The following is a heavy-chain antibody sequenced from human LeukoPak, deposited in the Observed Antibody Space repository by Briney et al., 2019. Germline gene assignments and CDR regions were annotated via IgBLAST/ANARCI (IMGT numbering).Heavy chain of an antibody. J-gene: IGHJ3*02. D-gene: IGHD2-2*01. CDR3: ARDSEIVVVPAAILMNAFDI. V-gene: IGHV1-18*01. CDR2: ISTYNGNT. CDR1: GYTFTSYG. Sequence: GASVKVSCKASGYTFTSYGISWVRQAPGQGLEWMGWISTYNGNTNYAQKLQGRVTMTTDTSTSTAYMELRSLRSDDTAVYYCARDSEIVVVPAAILMNAFDIWGQGTVVTVSS.